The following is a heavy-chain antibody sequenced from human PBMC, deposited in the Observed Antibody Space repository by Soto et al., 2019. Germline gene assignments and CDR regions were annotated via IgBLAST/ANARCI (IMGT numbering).Heavy chain of an antibody. CDR3: ARRVRVVYHLLRSSTWFDH. Sequence: PGESLKISCKGSGYSFTSYWIGWVRQMPGKGLEWMGIIYPGDSDTRYSPSFQGQVTLSADKSISTAYLPWSSLKASDTAMYYCARRVRVVYHLLRSSTWFDHWGQGTLVTVSS. CDR2: IYPGDSDT. D-gene: IGHD2-2*01. CDR1: GYSFTSYW. V-gene: IGHV5-51*01. J-gene: IGHJ5*02.